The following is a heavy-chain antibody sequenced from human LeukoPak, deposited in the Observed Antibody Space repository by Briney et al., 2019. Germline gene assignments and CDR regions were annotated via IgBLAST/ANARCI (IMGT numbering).Heavy chain of an antibody. CDR2: INHSGST. V-gene: IGHV4-34*01. D-gene: IGHD3-10*01. CDR3: ARGRGKFTGYYFDY. CDR1: GGSFSGYY. Sequence: PSETLSLTCAVYGGSFSGYYWSWIRQPPGKGLEWIGEINHSGSTNYNPSLKSRVTISVDTSKNQFSLKLSSVTAADTAVYYCARGRGKFTGYYFDYWGQGTLVTVSS. J-gene: IGHJ4*02.